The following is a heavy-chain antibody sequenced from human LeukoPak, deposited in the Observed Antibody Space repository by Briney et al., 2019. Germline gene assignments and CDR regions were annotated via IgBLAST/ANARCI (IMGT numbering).Heavy chain of an antibody. Sequence: GESLNISCKGSGYSFTAYWIAWVRQMPGKGLEWMVIIYHGDSDTRYSPFFQGQVSISVDKSISTAYLQRSSLRASDGAMYYCARQSGTAPWLFDSWGQGTLVTVSS. D-gene: IGHD3-9*01. CDR2: IYHGDSDT. V-gene: IGHV5-51*01. CDR3: ARQSGTAPWLFDS. CDR1: GYSFTAYW. J-gene: IGHJ4*02.